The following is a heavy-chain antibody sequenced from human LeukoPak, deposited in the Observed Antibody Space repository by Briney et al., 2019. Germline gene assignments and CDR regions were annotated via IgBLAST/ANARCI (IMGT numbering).Heavy chain of an antibody. CDR2: IYYSGST. J-gene: IGHJ3*02. Sequence: PSETLSLTCTVSGGSIRSYYWSWIRQPPGKGLEWIGYIYYSGSTNYNPSLKSRVTISVDTSKNQFSLKLSSVTAADTAVYYCASGAYYYDSSGYIAFDIWGQGTVVTVSS. CDR3: ASGAYYYDSSGYIAFDI. CDR1: GGSIRSYY. V-gene: IGHV4-59*01. D-gene: IGHD3-22*01.